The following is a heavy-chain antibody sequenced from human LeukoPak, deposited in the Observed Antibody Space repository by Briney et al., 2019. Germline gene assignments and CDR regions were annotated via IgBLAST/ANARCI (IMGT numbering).Heavy chain of an antibody. J-gene: IGHJ3*02. V-gene: IGHV5-51*01. CDR1: GYSFTSNW. CDR3: ASRLGYCSGGSCSGGAFDI. CDR2: IYPGDSDT. Sequence: GESLKISCEGSGYSFTSNWIGWVRQMPGKGLEWMGIIYPGDSDTRYSPSFQGQVTISADKSISTAYLQWSSLKASDTAMYYCASRLGYCSGGSCSGGAFDIWGQGTMVTVSS. D-gene: IGHD2-15*01.